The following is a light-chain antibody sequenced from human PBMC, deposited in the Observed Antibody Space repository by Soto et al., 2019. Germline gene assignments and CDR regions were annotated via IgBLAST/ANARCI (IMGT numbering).Light chain of an antibody. CDR1: QNIDNC. V-gene: IGKV1-12*01. CDR3: HHWNSLPIT. J-gene: IGKJ5*01. CDR2: SAS. Sequence: DIQMTQSPSSVSASVGDRVTITCRASQNIDNCLAWYQQKPGKAPHLLIYSASTLQNGVPSRFRGSGSRTDFTLTIISLQPEAFATFYCHHWNSLPITFGQGTRL.